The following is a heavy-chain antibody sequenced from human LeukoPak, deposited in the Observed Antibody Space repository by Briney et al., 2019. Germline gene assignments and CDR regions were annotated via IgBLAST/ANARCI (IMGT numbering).Heavy chain of an antibody. D-gene: IGHD2-2*01. Sequence: PGRSLRLSCAASGFTFDDYAMHWVRQAPGKGLEWVSGISWNSGNIGYADSVKGRFTISRDNAKNSLYLQMNSLRAEDTALYYCAKDISAALYCSSTSCYRRKAFDYWGQGTLVTVSS. CDR1: GFTFDDYA. J-gene: IGHJ4*02. CDR2: ISWNSGNI. V-gene: IGHV3-9*01. CDR3: AKDISAALYCSSTSCYRRKAFDY.